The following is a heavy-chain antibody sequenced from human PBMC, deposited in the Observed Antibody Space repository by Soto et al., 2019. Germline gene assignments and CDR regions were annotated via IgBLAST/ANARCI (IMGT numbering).Heavy chain of an antibody. CDR2: INHSGSA. J-gene: IGHJ6*02. D-gene: IGHD6-19*01. CDR1: GASLSGVY. V-gene: IGHV4-34*01. Sequence: QVQLQQWGAGLLKPSETLSLTCGVSGASLSGVYWTWIRQTPGRGLEWIGEINHSGSAYYNPALGGQVTISVNTSKMQFSLSPTSVTAADTGRYYCARAFKGIIENTGWPKPYYYGLDVWAQGTAVIVSS. CDR3: ARAFKGIIENTGWPKPYYYGLDV.